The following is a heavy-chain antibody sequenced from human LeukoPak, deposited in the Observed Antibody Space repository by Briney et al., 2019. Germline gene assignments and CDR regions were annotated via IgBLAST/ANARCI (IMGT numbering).Heavy chain of an antibody. Sequence: ASVKVSCKASGYTFSSYGISWVRQAPGQGLEWMGWISAYNGNTNYAQKLQGRVTMTTDISMSTAYMELRSLRSDDTELRSLRSDDTAVYYCARSAAAGTSAFDMWGQGTMVIVSS. J-gene: IGHJ3*02. CDR2: ISAYNGNT. CDR1: GYTFSSYG. V-gene: IGHV1-18*01. CDR3: RSDDTAVYYCARSAAAGTSAFDM. D-gene: IGHD6-13*01.